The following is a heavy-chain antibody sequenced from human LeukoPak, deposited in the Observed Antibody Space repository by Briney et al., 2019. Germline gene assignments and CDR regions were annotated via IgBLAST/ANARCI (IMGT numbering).Heavy chain of an antibody. CDR1: GFTFSDYA. D-gene: IGHD7-27*01. CDR2: ISSGGSDT. Sequence: PGRSLRLSCGASGFTFSDYAIHWVRQAPGKGLEWVAVISSGGSDTYYADSVKGRFTISRDNSKNTLFLQMNSLRAEDAAVYYCALTGNFDYWGQGTLVTVSS. CDR3: ALTGNFDY. V-gene: IGHV3-30*04. J-gene: IGHJ4*02.